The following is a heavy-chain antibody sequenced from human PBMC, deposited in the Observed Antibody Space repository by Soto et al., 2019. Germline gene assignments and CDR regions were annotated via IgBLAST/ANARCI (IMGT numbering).Heavy chain of an antibody. CDR1: GYTFTSYY. D-gene: IGHD2-15*01. CDR2: ISAYNGNT. Sequence: ASVKVSCKASGYTFTSYYISWVRQAPGQGLEWMGWISAYNGNTNYAQKLQGRVTMTTDTSTSTAYMELRSLRSDDTAVYYCARALYCSGGSCYSGSAYWGQGTLVTVSS. V-gene: IGHV1-18*01. J-gene: IGHJ4*02. CDR3: ARALYCSGGSCYSGSAY.